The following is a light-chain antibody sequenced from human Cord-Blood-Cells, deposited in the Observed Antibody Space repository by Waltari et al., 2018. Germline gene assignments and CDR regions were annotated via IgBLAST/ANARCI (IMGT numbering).Light chain of an antibody. J-gene: IGLJ1*01. CDR2: DVS. CDR3: SSYTSSSTYV. CDR1: SSDVGGYNY. V-gene: IGLV2-14*01. Sequence: QSALTQPASVSGSPGPSITISCTGTSSDVGGYNYVSWYQQHPGKAPKLMIYDVSNRPSGVSKRFSGSKSGNTASLTISGLQAEDEADYYCSSYTSSSTYVFGTGTKVTVL.